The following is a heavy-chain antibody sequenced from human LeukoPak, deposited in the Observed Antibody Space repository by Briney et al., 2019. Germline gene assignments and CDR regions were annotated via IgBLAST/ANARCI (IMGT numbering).Heavy chain of an antibody. CDR1: GGSFSGYY. CDR3: ARGKPYYYGSGSYYTDWFDP. J-gene: IGHJ5*02. V-gene: IGHV4-34*01. Sequence: PSETLSLTCAVYGGSFSGYYWSWIRQPPGKGLEWIGEINHSGSTNYNPSLKSRVTMSVDTSKNQFSLKLSSVTAADTAVYYCARGKPYYYGSGSYYTDWFDPWGQGTLVTVSS. CDR2: INHSGST. D-gene: IGHD3-10*01.